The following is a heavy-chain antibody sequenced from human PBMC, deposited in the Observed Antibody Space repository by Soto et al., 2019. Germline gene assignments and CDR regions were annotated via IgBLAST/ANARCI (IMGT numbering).Heavy chain of an antibody. J-gene: IGHJ4*02. V-gene: IGHV4-59*01. CDR2: IYSSGST. Sequence: PSETLSLTCTVSGGSISNYYWSWLRQPPGKGLEWIGYIYSSGSTHYNPSLQSRVTISADTSKNQVSLKVRSVTAADTAVYYCARGIGTYHCDYWGQGTLVTVSS. CDR3: ARGIGTYHCDY. CDR1: GGSISNYY. D-gene: IGHD1-26*01.